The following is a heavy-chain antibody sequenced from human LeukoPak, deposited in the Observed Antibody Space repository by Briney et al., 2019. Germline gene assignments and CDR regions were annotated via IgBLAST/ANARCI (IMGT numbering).Heavy chain of an antibody. Sequence: PSETLSLTCTVSGGSISSYYWSWIRQPPGKGLEWIGEINHSGSANYNPSLKSRVTISVDTSKNQFSLKLSSVTAADTAVYYCARDLLTYYYDTSDYDAFDLWGQGTMVTVSS. J-gene: IGHJ3*01. CDR3: ARDLLTYYYDTSDYDAFDL. CDR1: GGSISSYY. V-gene: IGHV4-34*01. D-gene: IGHD3-22*01. CDR2: INHSGSA.